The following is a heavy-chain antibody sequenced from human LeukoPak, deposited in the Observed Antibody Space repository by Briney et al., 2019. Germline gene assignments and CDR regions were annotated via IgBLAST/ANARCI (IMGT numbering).Heavy chain of an antibody. CDR3: ARAGIVVVPAARGAFDI. CDR1: GGSISSYY. CDR2: IYYSGST. J-gene: IGHJ3*02. V-gene: IGHV4-59*01. Sequence: SETLSLTCTVSGGSISSYYWSWIRQPPGKGLEWIGYIYYSGSTNYNPSLKSRVTISVDTSKNQFSLKLSSVTAADTAVYYCARAGIVVVPAARGAFDIWGQGTMVTVSS. D-gene: IGHD2-2*01.